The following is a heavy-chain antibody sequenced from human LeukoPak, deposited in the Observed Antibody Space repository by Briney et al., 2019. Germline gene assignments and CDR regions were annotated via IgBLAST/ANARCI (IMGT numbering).Heavy chain of an antibody. J-gene: IGHJ4*02. CDR3: ARMGVGAITFDY. Sequence: EASETLSLTCTVSGGSFSSYYWSWIRQPPGKGLEWIGYIYNSGSTNYNPFLKTRVTISVDPSKNQFSLKLSSVAAADTAVYYCARMGVGAITFDYWGQGTLVTVSS. D-gene: IGHD1-26*01. CDR1: GGSFSSYY. V-gene: IGHV4-59*08. CDR2: IYNSGST.